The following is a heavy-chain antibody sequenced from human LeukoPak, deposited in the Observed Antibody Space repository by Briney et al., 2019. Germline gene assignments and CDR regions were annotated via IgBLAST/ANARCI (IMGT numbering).Heavy chain of an antibody. CDR2: VNCDGSST. V-gene: IGHV3-74*01. CDR3: ARDHYGDYDY. CDR1: GFTFSSFW. J-gene: IGHJ4*02. D-gene: IGHD4-17*01. Sequence: GGSLRLSCAASGFTFSSFWMHWVRQAPGKGLVWVSHVNCDGSSTSYADSVRGRFTISGDNPKNTLYLQMNSLRAEDTAVYYCARDHYGDYDYWGQGTLVTVSA.